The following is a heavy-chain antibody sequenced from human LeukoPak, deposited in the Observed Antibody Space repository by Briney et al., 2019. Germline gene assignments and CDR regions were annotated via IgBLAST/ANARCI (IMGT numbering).Heavy chain of an antibody. J-gene: IGHJ3*02. CDR2: ISWNSGSI. D-gene: IGHD6-13*01. V-gene: IGHV3-9*03. CDR3: AKGIGMTAAEDAFDI. Sequence: GGPLRLSCAASGFTFDDYAMHWVRQAPGKGLEWVSGISWNSGSIGYADSVKGRFTISRDNAKNSLYLQMNSLRAEDMALYYCAKGIGMTAAEDAFDIWGQGTMVTVSS. CDR1: GFTFDDYA.